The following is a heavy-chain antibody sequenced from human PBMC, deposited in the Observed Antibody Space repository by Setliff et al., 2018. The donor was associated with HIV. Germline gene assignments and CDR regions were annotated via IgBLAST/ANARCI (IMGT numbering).Heavy chain of an antibody. Sequence: ASVKVSCKASGYTFTYYGISWVRQAPGQGLEWMGWISGYNGNTNFAQKLQGRVTLTTDTSTSTAYMELRSLRPDDTAVYYCARHDSLTGYYTYFDYWGQGTLVTVSS. CDR2: ISGYNGNT. CDR1: GYTFTYYG. D-gene: IGHD3-9*01. J-gene: IGHJ4*02. CDR3: ARHDSLTGYYTYFDY. V-gene: IGHV1-18*01.